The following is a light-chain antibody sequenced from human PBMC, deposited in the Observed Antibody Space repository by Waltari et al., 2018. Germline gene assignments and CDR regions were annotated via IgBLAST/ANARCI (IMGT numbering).Light chain of an antibody. CDR3: LQYDTSPKT. CDR1: HSFSSDY. J-gene: IGKJ1*01. Sequence: EIVLTQSPGTLSLSAGDRATRTCRASHSFSSDYLAWYQQRPGQAPRLLISGTSSRATGIPDRFSGSGSGTDFTLTISRLEPEDFAVYYCLQYDTSPKTFGQGTKVDI. CDR2: GTS. V-gene: IGKV3-20*01.